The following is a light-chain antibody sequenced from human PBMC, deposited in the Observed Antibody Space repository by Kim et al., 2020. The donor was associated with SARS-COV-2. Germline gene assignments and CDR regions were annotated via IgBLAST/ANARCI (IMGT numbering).Light chain of an antibody. CDR2: DVS. CDR1: SSDGGGYNY. V-gene: IGLV2-14*03. J-gene: IGLJ3*02. CDR3: SSYTSSSTWV. Sequence: GQPSTISCTGTSSDGGGYNYVSWYQQHPGKAPKLRIYDVSNRPSGVSNRFSGSKSGNTASLTISGLQAEDEADYYCSSYTSSSTWVFGGGTQLTVL.